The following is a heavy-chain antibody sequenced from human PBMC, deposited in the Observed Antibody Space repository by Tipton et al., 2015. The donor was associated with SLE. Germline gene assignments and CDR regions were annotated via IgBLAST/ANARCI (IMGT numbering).Heavy chain of an antibody. V-gene: IGHV4-59*01. CDR1: GGSISSYY. J-gene: IGHJ5*02. CDR3: ARDRPGDGYNWAWFDP. Sequence: TLSLTCTVSGGSISSYYWSWIRQPPGKGLEWIGYIYYSGSTNYNPSLKSRVTISVDTSKNQFSLKLGSVTAADTAVYYCARDRPGDGYNWAWFDPWGQGTLVTVSS. CDR2: IYYSGST. D-gene: IGHD5-24*01.